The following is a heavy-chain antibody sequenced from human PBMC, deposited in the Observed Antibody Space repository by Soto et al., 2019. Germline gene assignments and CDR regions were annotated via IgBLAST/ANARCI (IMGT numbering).Heavy chain of an antibody. Sequence: TGGSLRLSCAASGFSPSSYAMSWVRQAAGKGLEWVSGISGSGGSTYYADSVKGRFTISRDNSKNTLYLQMNSLRAEDTAVYYCAKDLMVATTSSDWGQGTLVTVSS. V-gene: IGHV3-23*01. CDR1: GFSPSSYA. CDR2: ISGSGGST. CDR3: AKDLMVATTSSD. D-gene: IGHD5-12*01. J-gene: IGHJ4*02.